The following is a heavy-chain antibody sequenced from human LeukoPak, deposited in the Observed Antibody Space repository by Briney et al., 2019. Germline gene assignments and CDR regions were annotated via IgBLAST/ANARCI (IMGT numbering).Heavy chain of an antibody. CDR3: ARGAAAGNFEFDY. V-gene: IGHV3-13*01. D-gene: IGHD6-13*01. CDR1: GFTFSSYD. CDR2: IGTAGDT. J-gene: IGHJ4*02. Sequence: GGSLRLSCAASGFTFSSYDMHWVRQAPGKGLEWVSAIGTAGDTYYPGSVKGRFTISRENAKNSLYLQMNSLRAGDTAVYYCARGAAAGNFEFDYWGQGTLVTVSS.